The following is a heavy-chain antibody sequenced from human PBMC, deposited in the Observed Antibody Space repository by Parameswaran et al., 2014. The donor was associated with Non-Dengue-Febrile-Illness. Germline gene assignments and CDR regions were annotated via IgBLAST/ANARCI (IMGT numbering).Heavy chain of an antibody. D-gene: IGHD3-16*02. CDR2: IYYSGST. V-gene: IGHV4-59*01. CDR3: ARDFRHGELSRGGLYYYYYGMDV. J-gene: IGHJ6*02. Sequence: RWIRQPPGKGLEWIGYIYYSGSTNYNPSLKSRVTISVDTSKNQFSLKLSSVTAADTAVYYCARDFRHGELSRGGLYYYYYGMDVWGQGTTVTVSS.